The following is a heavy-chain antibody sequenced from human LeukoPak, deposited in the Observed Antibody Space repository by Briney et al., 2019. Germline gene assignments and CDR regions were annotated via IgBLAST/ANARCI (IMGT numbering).Heavy chain of an antibody. D-gene: IGHD5-24*01. V-gene: IGHV3-48*03. CDR1: GFTFSSYE. Sequence: PGGSLRLSCAASGFTFSSYEMNWVRQAPGKGLEWVSYISSSGSTVYYADSVKGRFTISRDNSKNTLYLQMNSLRAEDTAVYYCAKDREMAYFDYWGQGTLVTVSS. CDR2: ISSSGSTV. J-gene: IGHJ4*02. CDR3: AKDREMAYFDY.